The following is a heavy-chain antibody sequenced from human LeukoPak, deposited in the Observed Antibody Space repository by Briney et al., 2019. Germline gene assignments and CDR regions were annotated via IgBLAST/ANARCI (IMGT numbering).Heavy chain of an antibody. J-gene: IGHJ6*03. D-gene: IGHD6-13*01. CDR1: AFTFSSYA. CDR2: ISGSGSST. Sequence: PGGSLRLSCAASAFTFSSYAMSWVRQAPGKGLEWVSGISGSGSSTYFADSVRGRFTISRDNSKNTLYLQMNSLRAEDTAVYYCAKEGRYSSPYYYMDVWGKGTTVTVPS. CDR3: AKEGRYSSPYYYMDV. V-gene: IGHV3-23*01.